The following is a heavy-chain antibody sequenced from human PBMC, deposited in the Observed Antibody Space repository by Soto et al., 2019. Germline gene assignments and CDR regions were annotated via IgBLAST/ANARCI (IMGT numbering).Heavy chain of an antibody. Sequence: EVQLVESGGGLVQPGGSLRLSCEASGFTFRNYDMHWVRQGTGKGLEWVSGISAAGDPDYADSVEGRFTISRANAQNSFFLQMNSLTVGDTAVYYCARTDRYFYGLDVWGQGTTVIVSS. CDR1: GFTFRNYD. J-gene: IGHJ6*02. CDR3: ARTDRYFYGLDV. V-gene: IGHV3-13*05. CDR2: ISAAGDP.